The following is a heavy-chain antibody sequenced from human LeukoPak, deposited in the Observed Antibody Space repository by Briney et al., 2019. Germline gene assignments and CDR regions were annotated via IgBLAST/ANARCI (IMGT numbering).Heavy chain of an antibody. D-gene: IGHD3-22*01. CDR3: ARNGWDYYDSSGYRWYFDL. V-gene: IGHV4-59*11. CDR1: GGSISSHY. CDR2: INYSGST. J-gene: IGHJ2*01. Sequence: SETLSLTCTVSGGSISSHYWSWIRQPPGKGLEWIGYINYSGSTNYNPSLKRRITISVDTSKNQFSLKLSSVTAADTAVYYCARNGWDYYDSSGYRWYFDLWGRGTLVTVSS.